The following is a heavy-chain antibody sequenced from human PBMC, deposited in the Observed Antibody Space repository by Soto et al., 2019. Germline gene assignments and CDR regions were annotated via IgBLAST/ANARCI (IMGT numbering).Heavy chain of an antibody. V-gene: IGHV4-39*01. J-gene: IGHJ4*02. D-gene: IGHD3-10*01. CDR3: ARSPMGAGFDY. Sequence: QLQLQESGPGLVRPSETLSLTCTVCGGSISSRSYYWGWIRQPPGKGLEWIGSIYYSGSTYYNPSPKSRVTISVDTSKNQFSLKLSSVTAADTAVYHCARSPMGAGFDYWGQGTLVTVSS. CDR1: GGSISSRSYY. CDR2: IYYSGST.